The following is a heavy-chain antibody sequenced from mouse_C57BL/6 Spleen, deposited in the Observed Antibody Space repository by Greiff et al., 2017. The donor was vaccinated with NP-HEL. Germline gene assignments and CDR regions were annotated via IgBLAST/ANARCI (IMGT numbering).Heavy chain of an antibody. D-gene: IGHD2-5*01. J-gene: IGHJ2*01. CDR1: GYAFSSSW. CDR2: IYPGDGDT. V-gene: IGHV1-82*01. Sequence: QVQLQQSGPELVKPGASVKISCKASGYAFSSSWMNWVKQRPGKGLEWIGRIYPGDGDTNYNGKFKGKATLTADKSSSTAYMQLSSLTSEDSAVYFCARRGYYSNYFDYWGQGTTLTVSS. CDR3: ARRGYYSNYFDY.